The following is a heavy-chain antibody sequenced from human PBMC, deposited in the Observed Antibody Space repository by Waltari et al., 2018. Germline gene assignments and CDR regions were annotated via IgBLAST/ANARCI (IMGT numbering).Heavy chain of an antibody. D-gene: IGHD3-3*01. J-gene: IGHJ6*03. V-gene: IGHV3-53*02. CDR2: IYSGGST. Sequence: EVQLVETGGGLIQPGGSLRLSCAASGFTVSSNYMSWVRQAPGKGLEWVSVIYSGGSTYYADSVKGRFTISRDNSKNTLYLQMNSLRAEDTAVYYCARAIWSGYVYYMDVWGKGTTVTVSS. CDR3: ARAIWSGYVYYMDV. CDR1: GFTVSSNY.